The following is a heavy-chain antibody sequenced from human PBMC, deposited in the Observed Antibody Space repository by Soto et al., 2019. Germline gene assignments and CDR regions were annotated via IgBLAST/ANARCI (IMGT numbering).Heavy chain of an antibody. CDR1: GFTFSSYS. CDR3: ARGDSSGYYYFDY. D-gene: IGHD3-22*01. CDR2: ISSSSSYI. Sequence: PGGSLRLSCAASGFTFSSYSMNWVRQAPGKGLEWVSSISSSSSYIYYADSVKGRFTISRDNAKNSLYLQMNSLRAEDKAVYYCARGDSSGYYYFDYWGQGSLVTVSS. V-gene: IGHV3-21*01. J-gene: IGHJ4*02.